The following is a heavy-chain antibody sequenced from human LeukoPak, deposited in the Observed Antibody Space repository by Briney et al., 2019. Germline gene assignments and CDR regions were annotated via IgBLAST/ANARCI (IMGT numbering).Heavy chain of an antibody. V-gene: IGHV3-23*01. CDR3: AKVRGRVVAPDFGYYFDY. J-gene: IGHJ4*02. Sequence: GGSLRLSCAASGFTFSTYAMSWVRQAPGKGLEGVSAISDSGGGTSYADSVRGRFTISRDNSRNTLYLQMNSLRADDTAIYYCAKVRGRVVAPDFGYYFDYWGQGALVTVSS. CDR2: ISDSGGGT. D-gene: IGHD2-15*01. CDR1: GFTFSTYA.